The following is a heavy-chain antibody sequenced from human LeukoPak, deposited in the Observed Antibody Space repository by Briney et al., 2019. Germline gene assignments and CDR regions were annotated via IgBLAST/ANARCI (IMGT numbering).Heavy chain of an antibody. J-gene: IGHJ6*03. D-gene: IGHD3-3*01. CDR3: ARGPNGDYDFWSGYYTGYYYYYMDV. CDR2: ISAYNGNT. CDR1: GYTFTSYG. V-gene: IGHV1-18*01. Sequence: ASVKVSCKASGYTFTSYGISWVRQAPGQGLEWMGGISAYNGNTNYAQKLQGRVTMTTDTSTSTAYMELRSLRSEDTAVYYCARGPNGDYDFWSGYYTGYYYYYMDVWGKGTTVTVSS.